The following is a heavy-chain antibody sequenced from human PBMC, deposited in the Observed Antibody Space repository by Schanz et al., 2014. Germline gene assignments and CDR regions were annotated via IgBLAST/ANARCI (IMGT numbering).Heavy chain of an antibody. CDR2: ISGSGGST. CDR1: GFSLDIFA. CDR3: AKGRFGELSAFDI. V-gene: IGHV3-23*01. D-gene: IGHD3-10*01. Sequence: EVQLLESGGGLVEPGGSLRLPCATSGFSLDIFAVSWVRQAPGKGLEWVSAISGSGGSTYYADSVKGRFTISRDNSKNTLYLQMNSLRAEDTAVYYCAKGRFGELSAFDIWGQGTMVTVSS. J-gene: IGHJ3*02.